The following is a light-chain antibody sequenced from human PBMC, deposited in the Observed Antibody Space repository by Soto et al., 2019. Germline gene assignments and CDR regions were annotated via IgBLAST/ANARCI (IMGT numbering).Light chain of an antibody. J-gene: IGLJ3*02. CDR3: AAWDDSLSGPV. CDR2: SNN. V-gene: IGLV1-47*02. CDR1: SSNIGSNY. Sequence: QSVLTQPPSASGTPGQRVTISCSGSSSNIGSNYVYWYQQLPGTAPKLLIYSNNQRPSGVPDRFSGSKSGTSASLAIRGLRSEDEADYYCAAWDDSLSGPVFGGGTQL.